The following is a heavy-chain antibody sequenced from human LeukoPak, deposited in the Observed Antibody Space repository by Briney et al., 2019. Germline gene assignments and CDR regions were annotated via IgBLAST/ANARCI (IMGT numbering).Heavy chain of an antibody. V-gene: IGHV4-34*01. CDR1: GGSFSGYY. J-gene: IGHJ5*02. Sequence: SETLSLTCAVYGGSFSGYYWSWIRQPPGKGLEWIGEINHSGSTNYNPSLKSRVTMSVDTSKNQFSLKLSSVTAADTAVYYCARVLSTSCWFDPWGQGTLVTVSS. CDR2: INHSGST. D-gene: IGHD2-2*01. CDR3: ARVLSTSCWFDP.